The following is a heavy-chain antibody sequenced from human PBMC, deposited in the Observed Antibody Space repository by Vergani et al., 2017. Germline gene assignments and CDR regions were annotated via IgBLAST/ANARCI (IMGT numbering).Heavy chain of an antibody. CDR2: IIPIFGTA. D-gene: IGHD2-2*01. V-gene: IGHV1-69*12. CDR1: GGTFSSYA. CDR3: ARGGYCSSTSCYSGSELDY. Sequence: QVQLVQSGAEVKKPGSSVKVSCKASGGTFSSYAISWVRQAPGQGLEWMGGIIPIFGTANYAQKFQGRVTSTADESTSTAYMELRSLRSDDTAVYYCARGGYCSSTSCYSGSELDYWCQGTLVTVSS. J-gene: IGHJ4*02.